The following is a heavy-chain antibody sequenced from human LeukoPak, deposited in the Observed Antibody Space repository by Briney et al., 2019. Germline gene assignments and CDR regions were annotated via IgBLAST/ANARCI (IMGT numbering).Heavy chain of an antibody. Sequence: GGSLRLSCAASGFTVSSNYMSWVRQAPGKGLEWVSVIYSGGSTYYADSVKGRFTISRDNAKNSLHLQMNRLRAEDTALYFFSRAHTCKYGTFEHWGQGTLVTVSS. V-gene: IGHV3-53*01. CDR2: IYSGGST. J-gene: IGHJ4*02. CDR1: GFTVSSNY. D-gene: IGHD4-17*01. CDR3: SRAHTCKYGTFEH.